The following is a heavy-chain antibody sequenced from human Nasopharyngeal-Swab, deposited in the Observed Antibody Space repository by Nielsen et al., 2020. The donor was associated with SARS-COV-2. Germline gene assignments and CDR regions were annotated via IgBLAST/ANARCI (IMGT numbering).Heavy chain of an antibody. J-gene: IGHJ6*03. CDR3: ARGGGATSYYYYYYMDV. Sequence: SQTPSLTCAVYVGSFSGYYWSWIRQPPGKGLEWIGEINHSGSTNYNPSLKSRVTISVDTSKNQFSLKLSSVTAADTAVYYCARGGGATSYYYYYYMDVWGKGTTVTVSS. CDR1: VGSFSGYY. D-gene: IGHD1-26*01. V-gene: IGHV4-34*01. CDR2: INHSGST.